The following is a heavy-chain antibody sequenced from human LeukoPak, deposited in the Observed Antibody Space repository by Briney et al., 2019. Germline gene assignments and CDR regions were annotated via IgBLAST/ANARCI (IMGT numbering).Heavy chain of an antibody. D-gene: IGHD3-3*01. CDR3: ARVHDFWSGLYYYGMDV. Sequence: GASVKVSCTASGYTFTSYGISWVRQAPGQGLEWMGWISAYNGNTNYAQKLQGRVTMTTDTSTSTAYMELRSLRSDDTAVYYCARVHDFWSGLYYYGMDVWGQGTTVTVSS. J-gene: IGHJ6*02. CDR2: ISAYNGNT. CDR1: GYTFTSYG. V-gene: IGHV1-18*01.